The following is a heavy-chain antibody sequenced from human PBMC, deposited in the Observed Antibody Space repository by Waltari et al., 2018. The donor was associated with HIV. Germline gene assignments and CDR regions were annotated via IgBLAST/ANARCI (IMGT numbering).Heavy chain of an antibody. D-gene: IGHD3-3*01. CDR2: LSWKSEIT. V-gene: IGHV3-9*01. Sequence: EVQLVESGGGLVQPGRSLRLSCAASGFTFDDYPMHWVRQHPGKGLEWISGLSWKSEITDYADSVKGRFTISRDNVKNLLYLQMNSLRPEDTALYYCAKGGSHLTIFEAWFDSWGQGTLVTVSS. CDR1: GFTFDDYP. J-gene: IGHJ5*01. CDR3: AKGGSHLTIFEAWFDS.